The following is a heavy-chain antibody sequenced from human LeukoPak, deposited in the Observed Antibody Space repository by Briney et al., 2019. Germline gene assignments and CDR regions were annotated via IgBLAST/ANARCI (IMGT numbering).Heavy chain of an antibody. CDR1: GGSFSGYY. D-gene: IGHD3-22*01. Sequence: SETLSLTCAVYGGSFSGYYWSWIRQPPGKGLEWIGEINHSGSTNYNPSLKSRVTISVDTSKNQFSLELSSVTAADTAVYYCARRPKRHHYDSSGNRLAFDIWGQGTMVTVSS. V-gene: IGHV4-34*01. CDR2: INHSGST. J-gene: IGHJ3*02. CDR3: ARRPKRHHYDSSGNRLAFDI.